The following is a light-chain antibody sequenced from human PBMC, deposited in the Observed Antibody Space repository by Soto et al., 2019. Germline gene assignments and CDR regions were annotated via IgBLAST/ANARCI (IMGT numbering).Light chain of an antibody. Sequence: EIVLTQSPGTLSLSPGERATLSCRASQSVSSSYLAWYQQKAGQAPRLLIYGASSRATGIPDRFSGSGSGTDFTLIISSLEPEDCAVYYCQQYGSSPQAFGQGTKVEIK. V-gene: IGKV3-20*01. CDR2: GAS. CDR3: QQYGSSPQA. J-gene: IGKJ1*01. CDR1: QSVSSSY.